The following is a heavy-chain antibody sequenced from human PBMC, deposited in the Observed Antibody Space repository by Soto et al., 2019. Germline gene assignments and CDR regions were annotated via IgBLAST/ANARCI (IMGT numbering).Heavy chain of an antibody. CDR3: ARLLEYYDFWSGYWLGSKTAPPVGGFRVDYMDV. D-gene: IGHD3-3*01. CDR1: GGSISSSSYY. CDR2: IYYSGST. V-gene: IGHV4-39*01. J-gene: IGHJ6*03. Sequence: SETLSLTCTVSGGSISSSSYYWGWIRQPPGKGLEWIGSIYYSGSTYYNPSLKSRVTISVDTSKNQFSLKLSSVTAADTAVYYCARLLEYYDFWSGYWLGSKTAPPVGGFRVDYMDVWGKGTTVTVSS.